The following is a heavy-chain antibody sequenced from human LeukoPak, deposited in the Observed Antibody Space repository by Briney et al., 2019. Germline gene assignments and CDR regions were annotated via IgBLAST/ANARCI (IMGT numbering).Heavy chain of an antibody. J-gene: IGHJ4*02. V-gene: IGHV3-43*01. CDR2: NWHGTT. CDR1: GFTFEEYT. CDR3: VKDLSYGSSGSVFEY. D-gene: IGHD3-22*01. Sequence: GGSLRLSCAASGFTFEEYTMHWVRQAPGKTLEWVSLNWHGTTYYRDSLKGRFTISRDNSKDSLYLQINTLRSEDTAFYYCVKDLSYGSSGSVFEYWGQGTLVTVSS.